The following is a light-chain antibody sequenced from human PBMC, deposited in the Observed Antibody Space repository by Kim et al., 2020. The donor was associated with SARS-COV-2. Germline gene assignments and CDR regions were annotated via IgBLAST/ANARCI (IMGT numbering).Light chain of an antibody. CDR2: GAS. J-gene: IGKJ2*01. Sequence: LSPGESATPSCRASQSVSSSYLAWYQQKPGQAPRLLIYGASSRATGIPDRFSGSGSGTDFTLTISRLEPEDFAVYYCQQYGSSTYTFGQGTKLEI. CDR1: QSVSSSY. CDR3: QQYGSSTYT. V-gene: IGKV3-20*01.